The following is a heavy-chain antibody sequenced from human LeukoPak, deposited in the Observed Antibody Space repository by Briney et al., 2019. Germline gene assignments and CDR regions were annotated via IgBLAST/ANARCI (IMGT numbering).Heavy chain of an antibody. Sequence: GGSLGLSCAASGFTFSNYAMIWVRQAPGKGLEWVSSISGSGSSTYYADSVKGRFTISRDNSKNTLDLQMNSLRAEDTAVYYCAKDHYYGSGSPGGWGQGTLVTVSS. CDR1: GFTFSNYA. D-gene: IGHD3-10*01. V-gene: IGHV3-23*01. CDR3: AKDHYYGSGSPGG. CDR2: ISGSGSST. J-gene: IGHJ4*02.